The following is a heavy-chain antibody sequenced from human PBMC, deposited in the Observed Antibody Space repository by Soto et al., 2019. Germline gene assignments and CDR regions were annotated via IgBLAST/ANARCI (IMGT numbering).Heavy chain of an antibody. Sequence: QVQLQESGPGLVKPSQTLSLTCKVSGTSVRHFYWSWIRQSAGKGLEWIGRIYSTGTTNFNPSLKSRLTMSMDMSKNQVSLNLTSVTAADTAVYYCVRDLADFSSTYYHYFSVWGRGTLVTVSS. V-gene: IGHV4-4*07. CDR3: VRDLADFSSTYYHYFSV. CDR1: GTSVRHFY. CDR2: IYSTGTT. J-gene: IGHJ2*01. D-gene: IGHD6-13*01.